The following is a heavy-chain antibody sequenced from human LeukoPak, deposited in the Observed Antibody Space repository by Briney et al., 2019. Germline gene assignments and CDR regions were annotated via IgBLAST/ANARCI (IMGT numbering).Heavy chain of an antibody. J-gene: IGHJ6*02. V-gene: IGHV1-2*04. Sequence: ASVKVSCKASGYSFTSYDINWVRQAAGQGLEWMGWINPNSGGTNYAQKFQGWVTMTRDTSISTAYMELSRLRSDDTAVYYCARDAAGAVADYYYGMDVWGQGTTVTVSS. D-gene: IGHD6-19*01. CDR2: INPNSGGT. CDR3: ARDAAGAVADYYYGMDV. CDR1: GYSFTSYD.